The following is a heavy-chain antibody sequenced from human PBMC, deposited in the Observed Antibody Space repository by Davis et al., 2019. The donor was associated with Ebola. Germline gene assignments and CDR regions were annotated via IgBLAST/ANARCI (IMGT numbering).Heavy chain of an antibody. D-gene: IGHD2-8*02. CDR2: IIPIFGTA. V-gene: IGHV1-69*13. CDR3: ARERGLGYCTGGVCWGYYYGMDV. CDR1: GYTFTSYG. J-gene: IGHJ6*02. Sequence: SVKVSCKASGYTFTSYGISWVRQAPGQGLEWMGGIIPIFGTANYAQKFQGRVTITADESTSTAYMELSSLRSDDTAVYYCARERGLGYCTGGVCWGYYYGMDVWGQGTTVTVSS.